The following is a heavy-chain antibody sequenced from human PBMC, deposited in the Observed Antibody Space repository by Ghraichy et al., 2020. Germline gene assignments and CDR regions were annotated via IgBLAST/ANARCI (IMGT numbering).Heavy chain of an antibody. Sequence: SQTLSLTCAVSGYSISSGYYWGWIRQPPGKGLEWIGSIYHSGSTYYNPSLKSRVTISVDTSKNQFSLKLSSVTAADTAVYYCARDTGVGGEGAFDPWGQGTLVTVSS. CDR3: ARDTGVGGEGAFDP. D-gene: IGHD3-16*01. CDR1: GYSISSGYY. CDR2: IYHSGST. J-gene: IGHJ5*02. V-gene: IGHV4-38-2*02.